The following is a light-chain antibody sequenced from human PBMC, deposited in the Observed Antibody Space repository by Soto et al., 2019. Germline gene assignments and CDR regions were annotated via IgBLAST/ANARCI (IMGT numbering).Light chain of an antibody. CDR1: SSDVGGYNY. Sequence: QSALTQPASVSGSPGQSITISCTGTSSDVGGYNYVSWYQQYPGKAPKLMIYEVSNRPSGVSNRFRGSKSGTTASLSISGLQVEDEADYYCSSYTSTSTYVVFGGGTKVTVL. J-gene: IGLJ2*01. V-gene: IGLV2-14*01. CDR3: SSYTSTSTYVV. CDR2: EVS.